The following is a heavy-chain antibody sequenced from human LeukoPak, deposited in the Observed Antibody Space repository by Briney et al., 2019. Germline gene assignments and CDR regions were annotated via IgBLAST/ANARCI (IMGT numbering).Heavy chain of an antibody. J-gene: IGHJ3*02. D-gene: IGHD2-21*02. CDR1: GYSISSGYY. Sequence: SETLSLTCTVSGYSISSGYYWGWIRQPPGKGLEWIGSIYHSGSTYYNPSLKSRVTISVDTSKNQFSLKLSSVTAADTAVYYCARDSEHIVVVTAIPGAFDIWGQGTMVTVSS. CDR3: ARDSEHIVVVTAIPGAFDI. V-gene: IGHV4-38-2*02. CDR2: IYHSGST.